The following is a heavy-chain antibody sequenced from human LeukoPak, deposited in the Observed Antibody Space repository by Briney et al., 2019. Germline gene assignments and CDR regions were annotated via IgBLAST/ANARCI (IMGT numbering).Heavy chain of an antibody. D-gene: IGHD3-22*01. Sequence: PSETLSLTCAVYGGSFSGYYWSWICQPPGKGLEWIGEINHSGSTNYNPPLKSRVTISVDTSKNQFSLKLSSVTAADTAVYYCARGRYDSSGYYYSPYYYYGMDVWGQGTTVTVSS. J-gene: IGHJ6*02. CDR3: ARGRYDSSGYYYSPYYYYGMDV. CDR2: INHSGST. CDR1: GGSFSGYY. V-gene: IGHV4-34*01.